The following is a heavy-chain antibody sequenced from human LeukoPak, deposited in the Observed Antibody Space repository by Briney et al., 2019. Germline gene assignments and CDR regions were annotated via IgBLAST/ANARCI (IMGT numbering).Heavy chain of an antibody. J-gene: IGHJ6*03. CDR3: AKAQPPAPIEYYYCYMDV. CDR2: ISGGADNT. Sequence: GGSLRLSCAASGFTFNSYAMRWVRQAPGKGLEWTSTISGGADNTYYADSVKGRFTISRDNSKNTLSLQMNSLRAEDTAVYYCAKAQPPAPIEYYYCYMDVWGKGTTVTVSS. V-gene: IGHV3-23*01. D-gene: IGHD2-2*02. CDR1: GFTFNSYA.